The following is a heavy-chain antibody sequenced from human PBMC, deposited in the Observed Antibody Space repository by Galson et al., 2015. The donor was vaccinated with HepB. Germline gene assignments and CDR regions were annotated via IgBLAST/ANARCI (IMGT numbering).Heavy chain of an antibody. CDR3: ARLLGYYYDSSAYYQGGYFDL. CDR2: IYHNGNN. J-gene: IGHJ2*01. V-gene: IGHV4-59*08. Sequence: ETLSLTCTVSRGSISPYYWSWIRQPPGKGLEWIGYIYHNGNNNPNPSPKSPVTLSVDMSKTQFSLQLSSVTAADTAISYCARLLGYYYDSSAYYQGGYFDLWGRGALVTVSS. CDR1: RGSISPYY. D-gene: IGHD3-22*01.